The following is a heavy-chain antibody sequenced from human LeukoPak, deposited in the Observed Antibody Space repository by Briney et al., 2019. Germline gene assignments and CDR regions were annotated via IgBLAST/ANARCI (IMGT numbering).Heavy chain of an antibody. CDR3: ARANGVTKTGTTWREGYYYYGMDV. CDR2: IYYSGST. Sequence: PSQTLSLTCTVSGGSISIGGYYWSWIRQHPGKGLEWIGYIYYSGSTYYNPSLKSRVTISVDTSKNQFSLKLSSVTAADTAVYYCARANGVTKTGTTWREGYYYYGMDVWGQGTTVTVSS. J-gene: IGHJ6*02. V-gene: IGHV4-31*03. CDR1: GGSISIGGYY. D-gene: IGHD1-7*01.